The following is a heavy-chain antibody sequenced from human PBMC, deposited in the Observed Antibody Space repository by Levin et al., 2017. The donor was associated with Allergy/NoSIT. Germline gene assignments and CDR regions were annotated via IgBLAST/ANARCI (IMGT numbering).Heavy chain of an antibody. CDR3: AKEAFNWNHAFDV. V-gene: IGHV3-23*01. CDR2: IGGSGDIT. CDR1: GFTFSSYA. J-gene: IGHJ3*01. D-gene: IGHD1-20*01. Sequence: GESLKISCAASGFTFSSYAMSWVRQAPGKGLEWVSAIGGSGDITYYADSVKGRLTISRDNSKNTLYLQMNSLRADETDVYYCAKEAFNWNHAFDVWGQVTMVTVSS.